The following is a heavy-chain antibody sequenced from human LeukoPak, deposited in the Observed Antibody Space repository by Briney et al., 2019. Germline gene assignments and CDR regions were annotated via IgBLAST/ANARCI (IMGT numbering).Heavy chain of an antibody. J-gene: IGHJ4*02. V-gene: IGHV3-23*01. CDR3: ANLWANFDY. CDR2: ISGSGGST. Sequence: GGSLRLSCAASGVTFSSYAMSWVRQAPGKGLEWVSGISGSGGSTYYADSVKGRFTISRDNSKDTLYLQMNSLRAEDTAVYYCANLWANFDYWGQGTLVTVSS. CDR1: GVTFSSYA. D-gene: IGHD3-10*01.